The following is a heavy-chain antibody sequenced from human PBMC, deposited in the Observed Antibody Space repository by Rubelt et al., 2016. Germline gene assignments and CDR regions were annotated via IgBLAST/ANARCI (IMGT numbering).Heavy chain of an antibody. J-gene: IGHJ6*02. V-gene: IGHV3-53*01. CDR2: IYRDGTT. CDR3: AGDPPRVPNYYYGTDA. Sequence: EVQLVESGGGLVQPGGSLRLSCVASGFTVSSSYMSWVRQAPGKGLEWVSLIYRDGTTYYADSVKGRFTISRDNSKNTLYLQMNSLRAEDTAVYYCAGDPPRVPNYYYGTDAWGQGTTVTVSS. CDR1: GFTVSSSY.